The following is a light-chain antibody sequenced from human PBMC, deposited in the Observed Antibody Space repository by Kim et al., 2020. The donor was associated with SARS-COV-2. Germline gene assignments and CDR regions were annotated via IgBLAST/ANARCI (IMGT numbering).Light chain of an antibody. CDR3: QQSYSTPLT. CDR1: QSISSY. J-gene: IGKJ4*01. CDR2: AAS. Sequence: SASVGDRVTITCRASQSISSYLNWYQQKPGKAPKLLIYAASSLQSEVPSRFSGSGSGTDFTLTISSLQPEDFATYYCQQSYSTPLTFGGGTKVEI. V-gene: IGKV1-39*01.